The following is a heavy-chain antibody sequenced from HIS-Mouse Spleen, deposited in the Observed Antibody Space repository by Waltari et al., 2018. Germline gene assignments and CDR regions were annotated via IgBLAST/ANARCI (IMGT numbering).Heavy chain of an antibody. CDR2: IYYSGST. J-gene: IGHJ4*02. V-gene: IGHV4-39*01. D-gene: IGHD6-13*01. CDR3: ARHEGQQLVTSLFDY. CDR1: GGSISSSSYY. Sequence: QLQLQESGPGLVQPSETLSLTCTVSGGSISSSSYYWGWIRQPPGKGLEWIGSIYYSGSTYYNPSLKSRVTISVDTSKNQFSLKLSSVTAADTAVYYCARHEGQQLVTSLFDYWGQGTLVTVSS.